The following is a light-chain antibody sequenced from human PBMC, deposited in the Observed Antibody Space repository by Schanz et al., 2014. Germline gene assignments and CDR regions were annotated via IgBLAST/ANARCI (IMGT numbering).Light chain of an antibody. CDR3: QQYKTFPFA. CDR2: EAL. J-gene: IGKJ4*01. V-gene: IGKV1-5*03. CDR1: QSLDNR. Sequence: DIQMTQSPSTLYASVGDRAIITCRASQSLDNRLAWYQQKAGKAPKLLIYEALKLETGVPSRLSGSGSGTEFALTITTLQPDDFATYYCQQYKTFPFAFGGGTKVEIQ.